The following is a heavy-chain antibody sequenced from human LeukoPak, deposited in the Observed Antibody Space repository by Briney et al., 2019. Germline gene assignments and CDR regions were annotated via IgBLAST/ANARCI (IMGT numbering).Heavy chain of an antibody. CDR2: IIPIFGTA. CDR1: GGTFSSYA. Sequence: SVKVSCKASGGTFSSYAISWVRQAPGQGLEWMGWIIPIFGTANYAQKFQGRVTITADESKNTVYLELSSLRSEDTAVYYCARGPLAWLLWDPYYMDVWGKGTTVTASS. D-gene: IGHD3-3*01. CDR3: ARGPLAWLLWDPYYMDV. J-gene: IGHJ6*03. V-gene: IGHV1-69*13.